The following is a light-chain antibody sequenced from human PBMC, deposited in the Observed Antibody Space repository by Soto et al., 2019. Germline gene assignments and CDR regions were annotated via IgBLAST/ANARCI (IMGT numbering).Light chain of an antibody. CDR3: QQYGSSPVT. J-gene: IGKJ1*01. CDR1: QSVSSSY. V-gene: IGKV3-20*01. CDR2: GAS. Sequence: EIVLTQSPGTLSLSPGERATLSCSASQSVSSSYLAWYQQKPGQAHRLLIHGASSRATGIPDRFSGSGSGTDFTLTISRLEPEEFAVYYCQQYGSSPVTVGQGTKVDIK.